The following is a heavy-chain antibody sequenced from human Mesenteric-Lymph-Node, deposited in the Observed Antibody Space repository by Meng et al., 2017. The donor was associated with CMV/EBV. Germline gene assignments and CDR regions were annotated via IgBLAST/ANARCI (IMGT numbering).Heavy chain of an antibody. CDR2: INHSGST. J-gene: IGHJ4*02. CDR3: ARHQRWLKSEGGFNY. CDR1: GGSFSGYY. Sequence: QVAVQQWGAGLLKPSETLSLTCAVYGGSFSGYYWSWIRQPPGKGLEWIGEINHSGSTNYNPSLKSRVTTSVDTSKNQFSLKLSSVTAADTAVYYCARHQRWLKSEGGFNYWGQGTLVTVSS. V-gene: IGHV4-34*01. D-gene: IGHD4-23*01.